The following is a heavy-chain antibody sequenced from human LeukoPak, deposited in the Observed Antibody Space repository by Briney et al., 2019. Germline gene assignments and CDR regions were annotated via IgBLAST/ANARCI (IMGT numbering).Heavy chain of an antibody. D-gene: IGHD3-9*01. CDR2: ISAYNGNT. CDR1: GYTFTSYG. Sequence: ASVKVSCKASGYTFTSYGISWVRQAPGQGLEWMGWISAYNGNTNYAQKLQGRVTMTTDTSTSTAYMELRSLRSDDTAVYYCARDPYILTGYLYFDYWGQETLVTVSS. CDR3: ARDPYILTGYLYFDY. J-gene: IGHJ4*02. V-gene: IGHV1-18*01.